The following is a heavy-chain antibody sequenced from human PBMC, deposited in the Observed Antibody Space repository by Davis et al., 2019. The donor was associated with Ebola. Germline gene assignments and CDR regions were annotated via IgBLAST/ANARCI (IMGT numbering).Heavy chain of an antibody. J-gene: IGHJ6*02. CDR1: GFTFSSYS. Sequence: GESLKISCAASGFTFSSYSMNWVRQAPGKGLEWVSSISSSSSYIYYADSVKGRFTISRDNAKNSLYLQMNSLRAEDTAVYYCARNSSSWRYYYYYGMDVWGQGTTVTVSS. CDR2: ISSSSSYI. V-gene: IGHV3-21*01. D-gene: IGHD6-13*01. CDR3: ARNSSSWRYYYYYGMDV.